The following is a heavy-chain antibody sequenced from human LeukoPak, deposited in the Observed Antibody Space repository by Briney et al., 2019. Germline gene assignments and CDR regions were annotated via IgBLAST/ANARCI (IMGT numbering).Heavy chain of an antibody. V-gene: IGHV3-64*01. D-gene: IGHD1-26*01. CDR2: INNNGDRT. J-gene: IGHJ4*02. CDR1: GFTFSTYP. Sequence: GGALRLSCAASGFTFSTYPMYWVRQAPGRGPEYVSGINNNGDRTYYAKSMKGRFTISRDNSKNTLYLQVGSLRAEDMAVYYCARGGLVGPTPYLDSWGQGTLVTVSS. CDR3: ARGGLVGPTPYLDS.